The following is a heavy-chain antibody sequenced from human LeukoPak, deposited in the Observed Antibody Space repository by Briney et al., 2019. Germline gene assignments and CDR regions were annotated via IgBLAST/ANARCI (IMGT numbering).Heavy chain of an antibody. J-gene: IGHJ6*04. CDR1: GGSISSYY. CDR2: IYYSGST. V-gene: IGHV4-59*01. CDR3: ARLQQLVPYYYYGMDV. D-gene: IGHD6-13*01. Sequence: SQTLSLTCTVSGGSISSYYWSWIRQPPGKGLEWIGYIYYSGSTNYNPSLKSRVTISVDTSKNQFSLKLSSVTAADTAVYYCARLQQLVPYYYYGMDVWGKGTTVTVSS.